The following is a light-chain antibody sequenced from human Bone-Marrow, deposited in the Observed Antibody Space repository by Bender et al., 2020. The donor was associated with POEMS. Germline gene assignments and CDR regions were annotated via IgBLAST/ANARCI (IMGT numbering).Light chain of an antibody. J-gene: IGLJ3*02. Sequence: SYELTQTPSVSVSPGQTARITCSGDALPKQFGYWYQQKPGQAPTLVIYKDKERPSGIPERFSGSSSGTTVTLTISGVQAEDEADYYCLSTDSSGTLEVFGGGTKLTVL. CDR1: ALPKQF. CDR3: LSTDSSGTLEV. CDR2: KDK. V-gene: IGLV3-25*03.